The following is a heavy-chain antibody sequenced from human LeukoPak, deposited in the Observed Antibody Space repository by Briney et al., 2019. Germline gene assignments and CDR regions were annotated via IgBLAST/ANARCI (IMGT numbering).Heavy chain of an antibody. CDR3: AMHSGSYAYESYFDY. J-gene: IGHJ4*02. CDR2: INHSGST. CDR1: GGSFSGYY. D-gene: IGHD1-26*01. Sequence: ESSETLSLTCAVYGGSFSGYYLSWIRQPPGKGLEWIGEINHSGSTNYNPSLKSRVTISVDTSKNQFSLKLSSVTAADTAVYYCAMHSGSYAYESYFDYWGQGTLVTVSS. V-gene: IGHV4-34*01.